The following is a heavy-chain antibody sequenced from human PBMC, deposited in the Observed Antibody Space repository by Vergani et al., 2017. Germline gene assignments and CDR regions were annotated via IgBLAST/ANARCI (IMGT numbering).Heavy chain of an antibody. J-gene: IGHJ4*02. CDR2: IYPGDSNT. CDR3: ARLCTMVRGVIDY. Sequence: EVQLVQSGAEVKKPGESLKISCKGSGYSFTSYWIGWVRQMPGKGLEWMEIIYPGDSNTRYSPSFQGQVTISAEKSISTAYLQWSSLTASDTAMYYCARLCTMVRGVIDYWGQGTLVTVSS. D-gene: IGHD3-10*01. CDR1: GYSFTSYW. V-gene: IGHV5-51*01.